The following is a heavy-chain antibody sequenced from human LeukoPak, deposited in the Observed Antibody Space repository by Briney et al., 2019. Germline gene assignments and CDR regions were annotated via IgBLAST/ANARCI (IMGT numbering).Heavy chain of an antibody. Sequence: GGSLRLSCSASGFTFSSYAMHWVRQAPGKGLEYVSAISSNGGSTYYADSVKGRFTISRDSSKNTLYLQMSSLRAEDTAVYYCVKVRTGNYYDSTPLDYWGLGTLVTVSS. CDR2: ISSNGGST. J-gene: IGHJ4*02. CDR3: VKVRTGNYYDSTPLDY. D-gene: IGHD3-22*01. CDR1: GFTFSSYA. V-gene: IGHV3-64D*06.